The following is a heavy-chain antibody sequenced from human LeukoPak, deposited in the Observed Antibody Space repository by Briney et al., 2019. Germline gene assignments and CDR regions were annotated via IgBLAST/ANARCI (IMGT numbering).Heavy chain of an antibody. CDR1: RFTDSSNY. CDR2: IYSGGST. D-gene: IGHD6-13*01. V-gene: IGHV3-53*01. J-gene: IGHJ6*02. Sequence: PGESLRLSCPASRFTDSSNYMSWLRQAPGKGLEWVSVIYSGGSTSYADSVKGRFTISIDNSKNTLFLQMNSLRAEETAVYYCARRPAGTYYYYGMDVWGQGTRVTVSS. CDR3: ARRPAGTYYYYGMDV.